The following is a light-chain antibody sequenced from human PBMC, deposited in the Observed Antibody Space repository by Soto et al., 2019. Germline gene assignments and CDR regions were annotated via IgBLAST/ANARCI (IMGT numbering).Light chain of an antibody. Sequence: EIVLTQSPGTLSLSPGERATLSCRASQTVSSNYLSWYQQKPGQAPRLLIYDASTSATGIPDRFSGSGSGADFTLTISSLETDDFEMYYCQQYGTSPQTFGQGTKVEIK. V-gene: IGKV3-20*01. CDR2: DAS. CDR1: QTVSSNY. CDR3: QQYGTSPQT. J-gene: IGKJ1*01.